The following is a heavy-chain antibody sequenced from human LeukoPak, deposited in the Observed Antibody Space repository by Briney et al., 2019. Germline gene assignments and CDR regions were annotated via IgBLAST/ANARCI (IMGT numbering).Heavy chain of an antibody. D-gene: IGHD3-10*01. Sequence: SETLSLTCTVSGGSISSYYWSWIRQPPGKGLEWIGYIYYSGSTNYNPSLKSRVTISVDTSKNQFSLKLSSVTAADTAVYYCARDLPYYGSGSPTGGFDPWGQGTLVTVSS. CDR2: IYYSGST. V-gene: IGHV4-59*01. CDR1: GGSISSYY. J-gene: IGHJ5*02. CDR3: ARDLPYYGSGSPTGGFDP.